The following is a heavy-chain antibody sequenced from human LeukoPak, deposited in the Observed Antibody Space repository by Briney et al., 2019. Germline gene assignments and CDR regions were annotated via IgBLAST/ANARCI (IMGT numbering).Heavy chain of an antibody. V-gene: IGHV4-30-2*01. J-gene: IGHJ5*02. CDR3: ARTYYDILTGYYFDP. D-gene: IGHD3-9*01. CDR1: GGSISSGGSS. Sequence: SQTLSLTCAVSGGSISSGGSSWSWIRQPPGKGLEWIGYIYHSGSTSYNPSLKSRATLSLDRSRNTFSLKLSSVTAADTSVYYCARTYYDILTGYYFDPWGQGTLVTVSS. CDR2: IYHSGST.